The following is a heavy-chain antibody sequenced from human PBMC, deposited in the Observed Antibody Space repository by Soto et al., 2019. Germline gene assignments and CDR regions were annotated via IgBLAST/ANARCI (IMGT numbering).Heavy chain of an antibody. V-gene: IGHV1-18*04. CDR2: ISAYNGNT. Sequence: QVQLVQSGAEVKKPGASVKVSCKASGYTFTSYGISRVRQAPGQGLEWMGWISAYNGNTNYAQKLQGRVTMTTDTSTSTAYMELRSLRSDDTAVYYCGGGCSGGSCHPGAIDYWGQGTLVTVSS. J-gene: IGHJ4*02. CDR3: GGGCSGGSCHPGAIDY. CDR1: GYTFTSYG. D-gene: IGHD2-15*01.